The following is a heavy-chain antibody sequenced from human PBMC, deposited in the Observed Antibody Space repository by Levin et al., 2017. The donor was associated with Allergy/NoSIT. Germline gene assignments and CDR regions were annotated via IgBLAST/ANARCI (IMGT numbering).Heavy chain of an antibody. V-gene: IGHV3-11*01. D-gene: IGHD3-22*01. CDR1: GFNFSDYY. CDR3: ARRTLNYYDSSGYYDH. CDR2: ISHSGSTI. J-gene: IGHJ4*02. Sequence: GGSLRLSCAASGFNFSDYYMTWVRQAPGKGLEWLSYISHSGSTIYYADSVKGRFTISRDNAKSSLSLQMDHLSADDTAVYFCARRTLNYYDSSGYYDHWGQGTLVTVSS.